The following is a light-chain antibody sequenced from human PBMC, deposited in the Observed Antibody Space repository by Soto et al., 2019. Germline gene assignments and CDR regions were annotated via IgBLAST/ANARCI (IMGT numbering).Light chain of an antibody. Sequence: EIVLTQSPATLSLSPWERATLSCRASQSVSSYLAWYQQKPGQAPRLLIYGASSRATGIPDRFSGSGSGTDFTLTISRLEPADVAVYYCQQYGSSPQTFGQGTKVDIK. CDR1: QSVSSY. J-gene: IGKJ1*01. CDR2: GAS. V-gene: IGKV3-20*01. CDR3: QQYGSSPQT.